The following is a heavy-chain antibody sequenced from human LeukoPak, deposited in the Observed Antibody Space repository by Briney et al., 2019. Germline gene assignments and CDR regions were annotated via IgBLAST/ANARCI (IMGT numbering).Heavy chain of an antibody. J-gene: IGHJ3*02. D-gene: IGHD4-23*01. CDR3: ARDYGGNSGLDVFDI. V-gene: IGHV4-61*02. Sequence: TXSGGSLSSGNYYWSWLRQPAGTGLEWIGRIYTSGSTNYNPSLKSRVTISEDTSKNQVSLKLSSVTAGDTAVYYCARDYGGNSGLDVFDIWGQGTMVTVSS. CDR1: GGSLSSGNYY. CDR2: IYTSGST.